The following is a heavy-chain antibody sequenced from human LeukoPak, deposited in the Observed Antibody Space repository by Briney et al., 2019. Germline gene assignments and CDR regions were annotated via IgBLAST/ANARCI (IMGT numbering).Heavy chain of an antibody. CDR3: ARLYGDYRKGYFYY. V-gene: IGHV4-59*08. D-gene: IGHD4-17*01. CDR1: GGSISSYY. J-gene: IGHJ4*02. CDR2: IYYMGDI. Sequence: PSGSLSLTCTVSGGSISSYYWSWIRQPPRTGLGWIGYIYYMGDINYNPSLKSRVTISVETSKNQFSLKLSSGTAADRAVYYCARLYGDYRKGYFYYWGQGTLVTV.